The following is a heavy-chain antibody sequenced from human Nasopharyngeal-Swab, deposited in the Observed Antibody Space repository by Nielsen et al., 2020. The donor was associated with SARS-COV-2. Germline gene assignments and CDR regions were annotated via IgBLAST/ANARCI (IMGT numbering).Heavy chain of an antibody. V-gene: IGHV4-31*03. CDR1: GGSISSGGYY. CDR3: ARDPFYYYDSSEQEPDAFDI. Sequence: SETLSLTCTVSGGSISSGGYYWSWIRQHPGKGLEWIGYIYYSGSTYYNPSLKSRVTISVDTSKNQFSLKLSSVTAADTAVYYCARDPFYYYDSSEQEPDAFDIWGQGTMVTVSS. D-gene: IGHD3-22*01. CDR2: IYYSGST. J-gene: IGHJ3*02.